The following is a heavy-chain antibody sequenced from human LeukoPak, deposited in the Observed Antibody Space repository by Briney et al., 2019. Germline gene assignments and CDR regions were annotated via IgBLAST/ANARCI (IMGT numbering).Heavy chain of an antibody. D-gene: IGHD2-15*01. Sequence: SETLSLTCTVPGDSITNYFWSWIRQPPGKGLEWIGYIYYTGNTNYKPSLKSRVTISVDTSTNQFSLRLRSVTAADTAVYYCARGRVAYSAYYFDYWGRGTLVTVSS. J-gene: IGHJ4*02. CDR3: ARGRVAYSAYYFDY. V-gene: IGHV4-59*01. CDR2: IYYTGNT. CDR1: GDSITNYF.